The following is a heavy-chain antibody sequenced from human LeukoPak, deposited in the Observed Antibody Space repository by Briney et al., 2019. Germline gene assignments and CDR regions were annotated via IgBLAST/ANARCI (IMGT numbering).Heavy chain of an antibody. CDR2: VIRILDKA. D-gene: IGHD6-19*01. V-gene: IGHV1-69*04. J-gene: IGHJ4*02. CDR1: GDTFSSYG. Sequence: SVKVSCKASGDTFSSYGISWVRQAPGQGLEWMGRVIRILDKANYAQNFQGRVTITADTSTRTAYMELSSLRSEDTAVYYCARDFPARGQWLVYWGQGTLVTVSS. CDR3: ARDFPARGQWLVY.